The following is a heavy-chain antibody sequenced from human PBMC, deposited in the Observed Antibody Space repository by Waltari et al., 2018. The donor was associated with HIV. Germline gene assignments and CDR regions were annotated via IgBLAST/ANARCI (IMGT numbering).Heavy chain of an antibody. Sequence: EVQLVESGGGLVQPGGSLRLSCAASGFTVSSNYMSWVRQAPGKGLEWVSVIYSGGSTYYADSVKGRFTISRDNSKNTLYLQMNSLRAEDTAVYYCARTETGGNYDFWSGYHIQGVGMDVWGQGTTVTVSS. CDR1: GFTVSSNY. CDR3: ARTETGGNYDFWSGYHIQGVGMDV. J-gene: IGHJ6*02. CDR2: IYSGGST. V-gene: IGHV3-66*01. D-gene: IGHD3-3*01.